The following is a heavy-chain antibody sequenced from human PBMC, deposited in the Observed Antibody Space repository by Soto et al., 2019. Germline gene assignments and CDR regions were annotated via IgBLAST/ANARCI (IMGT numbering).Heavy chain of an antibody. CDR3: AREAIEMATKRCGMDV. D-gene: IGHD5-12*01. J-gene: IGHJ6*02. CDR2: IIPIFGTA. CDR1: GGTFISYA. Sequence: SVKVSCKASGGTFISYAISWVRQAPLQGLDWMGGIIPIFGTANYAQKFQGGVTITADESTSTAYMELSSLRSDDTAVYYCAREAIEMATKRCGMDVWGQGTTVTSP. V-gene: IGHV1-69*13.